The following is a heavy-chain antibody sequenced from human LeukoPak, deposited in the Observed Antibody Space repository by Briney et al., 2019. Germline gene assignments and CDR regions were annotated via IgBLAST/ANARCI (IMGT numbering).Heavy chain of an antibody. D-gene: IGHD6-13*01. CDR2: INPNSGGT. Sequence: ASAQVSCKASGYTFTAYYMHWVRQAPGQGPEWMGWINPNSGGTDYAQKFQGRVTMTRDTSISTAYMELSSLTSDDTAVYYCARDGIYSRNFDAFDIWRQGTMVTVSS. J-gene: IGHJ3*02. CDR1: GYTFTAYY. V-gene: IGHV1-2*02. CDR3: ARDGIYSRNFDAFDI.